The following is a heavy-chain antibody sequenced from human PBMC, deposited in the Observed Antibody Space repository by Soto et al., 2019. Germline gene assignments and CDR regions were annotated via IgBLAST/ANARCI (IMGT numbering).Heavy chain of an antibody. CDR1: GGSLSDHY. CDR2: TNRGGST. V-gene: IGHV4-34*01. J-gene: IGHJ1*01. Sequence: QVQLQQWGAGLLKPSETLSLTCDVSGGSLSDHYWSWIRQPPGKGLEWVGETNRGGSTNYNPSLESRLTISVDTSKNQVSLQLTSVTAADTAVYYCASRAYCTSIRCASEYWGQGTSVTVSS. CDR3: ASRAYCTSIRCASEY. D-gene: IGHD2-2*01.